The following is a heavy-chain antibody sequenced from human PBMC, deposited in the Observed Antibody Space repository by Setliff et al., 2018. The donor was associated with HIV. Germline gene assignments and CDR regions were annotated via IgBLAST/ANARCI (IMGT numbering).Heavy chain of an antibody. Sequence: ASVKVSCKASGYSFTSYDINWVRQAPGQGLEWMGWMNPNSGNTGYAQKFQGRVTMTRNTSISTAYMELSSLRSEDTAVYYCARGAWYTSGWYSSRYMDVWGKGTTVTVSS. J-gene: IGHJ6*03. CDR1: GYSFTSYD. D-gene: IGHD6-19*01. CDR3: ARGAWYTSGWYSSRYMDV. V-gene: IGHV1-8*02. CDR2: MNPNSGNT.